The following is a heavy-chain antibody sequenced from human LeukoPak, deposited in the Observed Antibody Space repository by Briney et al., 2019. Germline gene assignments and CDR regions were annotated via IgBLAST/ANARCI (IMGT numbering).Heavy chain of an antibody. V-gene: IGHV3-23*01. J-gene: IGHJ4*02. D-gene: IGHD1-26*01. Sequence: GGALRLSCAASGVTFSSDSMNWGRQAPGEGGGWGSPIRDRGGSTYYADSVEGGFTISRANSTNTLYLHMNSLRAEDTAVYSCAKRHPSVTTFDYWGQGTLVTVSS. CDR2: IRDRGGST. CDR1: GVTFSSDS. CDR3: AKRHPSVTTFDY.